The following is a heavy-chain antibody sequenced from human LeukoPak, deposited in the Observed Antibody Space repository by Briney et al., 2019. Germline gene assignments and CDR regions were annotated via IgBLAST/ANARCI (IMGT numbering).Heavy chain of an antibody. CDR3: AKDMVRGVNDY. V-gene: IGHV3-43*02. D-gene: IGHD3-10*01. Sequence: QSGGSLRLSCAASGFTFSSYEMNWVRQAPGRGLEWVSLISGDGGDTYYADSVKGRFSISRDNSKNSLYLQMNSLRTEDTALYYCAKDMVRGVNDYWGQGTLVTVSS. CDR1: GFTFSSYE. J-gene: IGHJ4*02. CDR2: ISGDGGDT.